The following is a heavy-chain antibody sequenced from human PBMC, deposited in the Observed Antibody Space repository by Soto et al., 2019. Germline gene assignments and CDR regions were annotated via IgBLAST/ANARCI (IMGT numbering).Heavy chain of an antibody. CDR3: ARVVHGYSSSWYGAYFDY. Sequence: LSLTCTVSGGSISSGDYYWSWIRQPPGKGLEWIGYIYYSGSTYYNPSLKSRVTISVDTSKNQFSLKLSSVTAADTAVYYCARVVHGYSSSWYGAYFDYWGQGTLVTVSS. CDR1: GGSISSGDYY. D-gene: IGHD6-13*01. J-gene: IGHJ4*02. CDR2: IYYSGST. V-gene: IGHV4-30-4*01.